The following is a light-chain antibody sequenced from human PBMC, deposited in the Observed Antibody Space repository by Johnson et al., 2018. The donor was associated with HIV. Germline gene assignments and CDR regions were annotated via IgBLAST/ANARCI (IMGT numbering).Light chain of an antibody. CDR1: SSNIGNNY. V-gene: IGLV1-51*01. J-gene: IGLJ1*01. Sequence: QSVLTQPPSVSAAPGQKVTISCSGSSSNIGNNYVSWYQQLPGTAPKLLIYDINKRPSGIPDRFSGSKSGTSATLGITGLQTGDEADYYCATWDSSLSAGRVFGTGTKVTVL. CDR2: DIN. CDR3: ATWDSSLSAGRV.